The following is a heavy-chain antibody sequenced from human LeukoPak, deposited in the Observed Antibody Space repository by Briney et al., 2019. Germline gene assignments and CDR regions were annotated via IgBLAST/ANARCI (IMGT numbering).Heavy chain of an antibody. D-gene: IGHD2-2*01. V-gene: IGHV4-4*07. CDR2: IYSSGST. Sequence: SETLSLTCAVSGASISSDYWSWIRQPAGKGLEWIGRIYSSGSTNYNPSLKSRVTTSLDTSKNHFSLKLTSVTAADTAVYYCARDSLVHPNRWFDPWGQGTLVTVSS. CDR1: GASISSDY. J-gene: IGHJ5*02. CDR3: ARDSLVHPNRWFDP.